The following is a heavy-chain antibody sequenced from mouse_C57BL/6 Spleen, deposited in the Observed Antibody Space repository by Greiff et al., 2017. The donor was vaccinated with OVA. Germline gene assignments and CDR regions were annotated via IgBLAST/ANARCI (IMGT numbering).Heavy chain of an antibody. CDR3: ARDNYGFAWFAY. J-gene: IGHJ3*01. V-gene: IGHV5-6*01. CDR1: GFTFSSYG. D-gene: IGHD1-1*01. Sequence: EVQLVESGGDLVKPGGSLKLSCAASGFTFSSYGMSWVRQTPDKRLEWVATISSGGSYTYYPDSVKGRFTISRDNAKNTLYLQMSSLKSEDTAMYYCARDNYGFAWFAYWGQGTLVTVSA. CDR2: ISSGGSYT.